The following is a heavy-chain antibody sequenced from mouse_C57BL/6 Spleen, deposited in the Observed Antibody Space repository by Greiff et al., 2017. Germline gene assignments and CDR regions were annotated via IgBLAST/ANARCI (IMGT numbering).Heavy chain of an antibody. CDR3: AREGIRNYYDMDD. J-gene: IGHJ4*01. D-gene: IGHD3-3*01. CDR1: GYTFTDYN. CDR2: INPNNGGT. Sequence: EVQLQQSGPELVKPGASVKIPCKASGYTFTDYNMDWVKQSHGKSLEWIGDINPNNGGTIYNQKFKGKATLTVDKSSSTAYMELRSLTSEDTAVYYSAREGIRNYYDMDDWGKGTSVTVSS. V-gene: IGHV1-18*01.